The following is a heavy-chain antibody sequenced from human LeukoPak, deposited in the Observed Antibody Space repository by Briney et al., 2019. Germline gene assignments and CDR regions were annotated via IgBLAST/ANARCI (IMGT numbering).Heavy chain of an antibody. Sequence: GGSLRLSCAASGFTFSSYAMSWVRQAQGKGLEWVSAISGSGGSTYYADSVKGRFTISRDNSKNTLYLQMNSLRAEDTAVYYCAKDFALELERPNWFDPWGQGTLVTVSS. CDR1: GFTFSSYA. CDR2: ISGSGGST. V-gene: IGHV3-23*01. J-gene: IGHJ5*02. CDR3: AKDFALELERPNWFDP. D-gene: IGHD1-1*01.